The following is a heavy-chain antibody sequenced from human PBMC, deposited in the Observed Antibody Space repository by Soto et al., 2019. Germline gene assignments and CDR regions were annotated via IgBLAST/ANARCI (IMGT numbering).Heavy chain of an antibody. D-gene: IGHD3-3*01. CDR2: IYYSGST. J-gene: IGHJ4*02. CDR1: GGSISSYY. CDR3: ARGRGVVGY. Sequence: QVQLQESGPGLVKPSETLSLTCTVSGGSISSYYWSWIRQPPGKGLEWIGYIYYSGSTNYNPSLTSRVTISVDTSKNQFSLKLSSVTAADTAVYYCARGRGVVGYWGQGTLVTVSS. V-gene: IGHV4-59*01.